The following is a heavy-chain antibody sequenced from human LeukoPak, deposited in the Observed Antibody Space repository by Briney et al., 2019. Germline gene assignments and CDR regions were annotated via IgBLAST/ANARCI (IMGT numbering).Heavy chain of an antibody. V-gene: IGHV3-11*04. CDR2: ISSSGSTI. CDR1: GFTFSDYY. J-gene: IGHJ4*02. Sequence: GGSLRLSCAASGFTFSDYYMSWIRQAPGKGLEWVSYISSSGSTIYYADSVKGRFTISRDNAKNSLYLQMNSLRAEDTAVYYCAREGVVVTAIPSLLSVWGQGTLVTVSS. D-gene: IGHD2-21*02. CDR3: AREGVVVTAIPSLLSV.